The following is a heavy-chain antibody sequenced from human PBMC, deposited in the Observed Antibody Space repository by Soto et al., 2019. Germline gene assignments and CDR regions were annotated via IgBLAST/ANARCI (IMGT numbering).Heavy chain of an antibody. V-gene: IGHV3-33*01. D-gene: IGHD2-15*01. Sequence: QVQLVESGGGVVQPGRSLRLSCAASGFTFSSYGMHWVRQAPGKGLEWVAVIWYDGSNKYYADSVKGRFTISRDNSKNTLYLQMNSLRAEDTAVYYCARDSGRWFPGDAFDIWGQGTMVTVSS. J-gene: IGHJ3*02. CDR1: GFTFSSYG. CDR2: IWYDGSNK. CDR3: ARDSGRWFPGDAFDI.